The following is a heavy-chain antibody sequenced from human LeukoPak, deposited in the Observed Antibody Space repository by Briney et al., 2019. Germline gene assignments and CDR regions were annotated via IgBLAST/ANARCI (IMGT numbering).Heavy chain of an antibody. V-gene: IGHV4-59*01. CDR2: IYYSGST. CDR3: ARGYCSGGSCYGGGNDY. J-gene: IGHJ4*02. D-gene: IGHD2-15*01. Sequence: SETLSLTCTVSGYSINNNNYWSWIRQPPGKGLEWIGYIYYSGSTNYNPSLKSRVTISVDTSKNQFSLKLSSVTAADTAVYYCARGYCSGGSCYGGGNDYWGQGTLVTVSS. CDR1: GYSINNNNY.